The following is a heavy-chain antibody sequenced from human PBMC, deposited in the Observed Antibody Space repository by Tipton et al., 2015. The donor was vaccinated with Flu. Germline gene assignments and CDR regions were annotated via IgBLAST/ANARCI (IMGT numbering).Heavy chain of an antibody. CDR1: GFTFSSYE. CDR2: IYSGGGT. D-gene: IGHD3-16*01. Sequence: SLRLSCAASGFTFSSYEMNWVRQAPGKGLEWVSVIYSGGGTYYADSVKGRFTISRDNSKNTLYLQMNSLRAEDTAVYYCARDAYYDYIWGTTYGMDVWGQGTTVTVSS. J-gene: IGHJ6*02. CDR3: ARDAYYDYIWGTTYGMDV. V-gene: IGHV3-66*01.